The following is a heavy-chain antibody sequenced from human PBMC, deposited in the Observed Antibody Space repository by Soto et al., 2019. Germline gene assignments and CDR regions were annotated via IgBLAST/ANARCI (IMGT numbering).Heavy chain of an antibody. CDR1: GYTFTSYD. Sequence: QVQLVQSGAEVKKPGASVKVSCQASGYTFTSYDINWVRQAPGQGLEWMGWMNANSGNKGYAEKFEDSVTRNRDISISTANMELTGLTAEDPAVYYCARGSSSGWDGWLDPWGQGTRVTVSS. CDR3: ARGSSSGWDGWLDP. D-gene: IGHD2-2*01. J-gene: IGHJ5*02. V-gene: IGHV1-8*02. CDR2: MNANSGNK.